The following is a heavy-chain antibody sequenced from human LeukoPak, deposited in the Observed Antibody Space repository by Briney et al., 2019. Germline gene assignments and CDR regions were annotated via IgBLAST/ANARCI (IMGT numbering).Heavy chain of an antibody. Sequence: SETLSLTCTVSGASINNYYWSWIRQPPGKGLEWIGYIYYSGSTNYNASLKSRVTISKDTSKNQISLKLTSVTAADTAVYHCARGSNWLDHWGQGTLVTVSS. CDR2: IYYSGST. V-gene: IGHV4-59*01. CDR1: GASINNYY. D-gene: IGHD6-6*01. CDR3: ARGSNWLDH. J-gene: IGHJ5*02.